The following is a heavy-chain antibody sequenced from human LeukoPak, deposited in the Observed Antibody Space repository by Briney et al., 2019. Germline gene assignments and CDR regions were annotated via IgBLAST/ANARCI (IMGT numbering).Heavy chain of an antibody. J-gene: IGHJ6*03. D-gene: IGHD3-3*01. Sequence: SVNVSSKPYGGTLGSYAISWVRHAAGQLLEWKGGIIPIFGTTNYAQKFQGRVTITADESTSTAYMELSSLRSEDTGVYYCARGAYDFWSGYRPHYYYYYYMDVWGKGTTVTVSS. CDR1: GGTLGSYA. CDR2: IIPIFGTT. CDR3: ARGAYDFWSGYRPHYYYYYYMDV. V-gene: IGHV1-69*01.